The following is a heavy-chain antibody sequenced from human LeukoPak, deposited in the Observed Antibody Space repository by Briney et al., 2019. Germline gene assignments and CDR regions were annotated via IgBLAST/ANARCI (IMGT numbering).Heavy chain of an antibody. Sequence: GGSLRLSCAASGFTVSTNYMTWVRQAPGKGLEWVSIIYNNGNTYYADSVKGRFTISRDNSKNTLYLQMDSLRAEDTAVYYCARELAYCSTNGCPLGYWGQGTLVTVS. D-gene: IGHD2-2*01. CDR2: IYNNGNT. V-gene: IGHV3-53*01. J-gene: IGHJ4*02. CDR1: GFTVSTNY. CDR3: ARELAYCSTNGCPLGY.